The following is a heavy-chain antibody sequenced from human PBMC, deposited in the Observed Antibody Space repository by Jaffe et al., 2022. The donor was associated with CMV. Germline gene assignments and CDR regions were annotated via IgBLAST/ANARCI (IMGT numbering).Heavy chain of an antibody. V-gene: IGHV1-2*02. CDR1: GYIFDGYY. CDR3: ARWANAYAMDV. J-gene: IGHJ6*02. Sequence: QVQLVQSGAELKKPGASVKVSCKGSGYIFDGYYIHWVRQAPGHGLEWMGWITPNIGGTSYAQQFQGRVTMTSDTSLNTVYMELSNLRSDDTAVYYCARWANAYAMDVWGQGTTVTVSS. CDR2: ITPNIGGT.